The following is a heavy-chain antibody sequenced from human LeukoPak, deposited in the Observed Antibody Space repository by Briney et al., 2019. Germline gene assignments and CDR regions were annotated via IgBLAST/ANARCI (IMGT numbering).Heavy chain of an antibody. J-gene: IGHJ4*02. CDR1: GYTFTSYG. Sequence: GASVKVSCKASGYTFTSYGISWVRQAPGQGLEWMGWISAYNGNTNYAQKLQGRVTMTTDTSTSTAYMGLRSLRSDDTAVYYCAREPPSGWYISLKDYWGQGTLVTVSS. CDR2: ISAYNGNT. CDR3: AREPPSGWYISLKDY. D-gene: IGHD6-19*01. V-gene: IGHV1-18*01.